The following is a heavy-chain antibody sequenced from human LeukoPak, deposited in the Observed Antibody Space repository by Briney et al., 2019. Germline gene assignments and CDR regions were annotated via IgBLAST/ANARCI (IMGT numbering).Heavy chain of an antibody. D-gene: IGHD3-22*01. J-gene: IGHJ4*02. CDR1: GFTFSSYS. CDR3: ASRPYDNSGYYYV. V-gene: IGHV3-21*01. CDR2: ISGSSSYI. Sequence: PGGSLRLSCAASGFTFSSYSMNWVRQAPGKGLEWVSSISGSSSYIYYTDSVRGRFTISRDNAENSLFLQMNSLRAEDTAVYYCASRPYDNSGYYYVWGQGTLVTVSS.